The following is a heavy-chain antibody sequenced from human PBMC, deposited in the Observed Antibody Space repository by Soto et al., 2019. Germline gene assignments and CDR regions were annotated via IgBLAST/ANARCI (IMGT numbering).Heavy chain of an antibody. CDR2: IYWDDDK. Sequence: GSGPTLGKPTQTPTLTRPFSGFSLNTSGVGVGWIRQPPGKALEWLALIYWDDDKRYSPSLKSRLTITKDTSKNQVVLTMTNMDPVDTATYYCAHKEDILTGYYYLEGNWFDPWGQGTMVTVSS. CDR1: GFSLNTSGVG. J-gene: IGHJ5*02. CDR3: AHKEDILTGYYYLEGNWFDP. V-gene: IGHV2-5*02. D-gene: IGHD3-9*01.